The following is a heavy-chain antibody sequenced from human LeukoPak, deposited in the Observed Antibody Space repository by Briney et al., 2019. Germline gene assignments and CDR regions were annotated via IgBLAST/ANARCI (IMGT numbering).Heavy chain of an antibody. Sequence: ASVKVPCKASGYTFTTFGISWVRQAPGQGLEWMGWISAYNGNTNYAQRFQARVTMTTDTSTSTAYMELRSLRSDDTAMYYCARDLIAVRPGWFDPWGQGTLVTVSS. CDR3: ARDLIAVRPGWFDP. V-gene: IGHV1-18*01. D-gene: IGHD6-6*01. CDR1: GYTFTTFG. CDR2: ISAYNGNT. J-gene: IGHJ5*02.